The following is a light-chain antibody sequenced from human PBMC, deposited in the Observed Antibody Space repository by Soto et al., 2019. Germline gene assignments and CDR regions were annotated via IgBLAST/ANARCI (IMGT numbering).Light chain of an antibody. Sequence: DIQMTQSPSSLSASVGDRVTITCQASQDISNYLNWYQQKPGKAPKLLIYDASNLETGVPSRFSGSGSGTDFTFTISSMQPEDIATYYCQQYYNRPPYTFGQGTKLEIK. J-gene: IGKJ2*01. CDR3: QQYYNRPPYT. CDR1: QDISNY. V-gene: IGKV1-33*01. CDR2: DAS.